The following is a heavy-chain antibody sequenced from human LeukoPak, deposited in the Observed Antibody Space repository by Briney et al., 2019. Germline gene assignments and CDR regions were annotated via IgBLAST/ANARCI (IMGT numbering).Heavy chain of an antibody. V-gene: IGHV3-48*03. J-gene: IGHJ6*02. Sequence: GGSLRLSCAASGFTFSSYEMNWVRQAPGKGLEWLSYIRSNGSPIYYADSVKGRFTISRDNGKNSLYLQMDDLRAEDTAVYYCASLYGGNLYSGLDVWGQGTTVTVSS. CDR3: ASLYGGNLYSGLDV. D-gene: IGHD4-23*01. CDR1: GFTFSSYE. CDR2: IRSNGSPI.